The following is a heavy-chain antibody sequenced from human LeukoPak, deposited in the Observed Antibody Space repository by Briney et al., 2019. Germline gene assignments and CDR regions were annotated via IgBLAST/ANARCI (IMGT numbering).Heavy chain of an antibody. CDR3: ARAPVAGTGPDAFDI. Sequence: GGSLRLSCAASGFTFSSYSMNWVRQAPGKGLEWVSSISSSSSYIYYADSVKGRFTISRDNAKNSLYLQMNSLRAEDTAVYYCARAPVAGTGPDAFDIWGQGTMVTVSS. V-gene: IGHV3-21*01. CDR2: ISSSSSYI. J-gene: IGHJ3*02. D-gene: IGHD6-19*01. CDR1: GFTFSSYS.